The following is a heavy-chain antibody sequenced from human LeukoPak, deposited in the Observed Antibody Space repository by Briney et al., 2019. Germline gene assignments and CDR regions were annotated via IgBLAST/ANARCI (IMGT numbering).Heavy chain of an antibody. V-gene: IGHV4-61*01. J-gene: IGHJ4*02. CDR3: ARSYSGYDYVDY. CDR2: IYYSGST. Sequence: SETLSLTCTVSGGSISSSSYYWSWIRQPPGKGLEWIGYIYYSGSTNYNPSLKSRVTISVDTSKNQFSLKLSSVTAADTAVYYCARSYSGYDYVDYWGQGTLVTVSS. D-gene: IGHD5-12*01. CDR1: GGSISSSSYY.